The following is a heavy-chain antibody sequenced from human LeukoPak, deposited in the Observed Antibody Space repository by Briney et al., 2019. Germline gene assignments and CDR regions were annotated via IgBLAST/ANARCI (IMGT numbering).Heavy chain of an antibody. J-gene: IGHJ6*02. Sequence: GGSLRLSCAASGFTLSSYEMNWVRQAPGKGREGGSYISRSGGTIYYADSVKGRFTISRDNPKNSLYLQMNSLRAEDTAVYYCARDKIMVRGVITYYGMDVWGQGTTVTVSS. V-gene: IGHV3-48*03. CDR1: GFTLSSYE. CDR3: ARDKIMVRGVITYYGMDV. CDR2: ISRSGGTI. D-gene: IGHD3-10*01.